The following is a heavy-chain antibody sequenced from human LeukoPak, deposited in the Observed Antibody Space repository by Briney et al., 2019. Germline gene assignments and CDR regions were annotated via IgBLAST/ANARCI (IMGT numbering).Heavy chain of an antibody. Sequence: PGGSLRLSCAASGFTFSSYAMSWVRQAPGKGLEWVPAISGSGGSTYYADSVKGRFTISRDNSKNTLYLQMNNLRSEDTAVYYCARVPHYYDSSGYYYDYWGQGTLVTVSS. CDR3: ARVPHYYDSSGYYYDY. CDR1: GFTFSSYA. V-gene: IGHV3-23*01. J-gene: IGHJ4*02. CDR2: ISGSGGST. D-gene: IGHD3-22*01.